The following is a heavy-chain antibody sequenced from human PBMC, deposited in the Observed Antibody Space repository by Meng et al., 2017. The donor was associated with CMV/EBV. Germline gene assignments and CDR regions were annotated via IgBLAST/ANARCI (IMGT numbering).Heavy chain of an antibody. CDR1: GGSFSGYY. CDR2: INHSGST. CDR3: AREGSSRPLDH. V-gene: IGHV4-34*01. D-gene: IGHD6-6*01. J-gene: IGHJ4*02. Sequence: SETLSLTCAVYGGSFSGYYWSWIRQPPGKGLEWFGEINHSGSTNYNPSLKSRVTISVDTSKNQLSLKLSSVTAADTAVYYYAREGSSRPLDHWGQGTLVTVSS.